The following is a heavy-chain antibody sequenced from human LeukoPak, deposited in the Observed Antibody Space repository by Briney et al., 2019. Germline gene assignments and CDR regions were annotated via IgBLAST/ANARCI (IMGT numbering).Heavy chain of an antibody. J-gene: IGHJ3*02. Sequence: GGSLTLFCAPSGFTFTTYSMNWVCQAPGKGLEWASVISDSGSSTYYADSVKGRFNISRDNSRNTLHLQMNSLRAEDTAVYYCAKTILTGYYTVLDAFDSWGQGTMVTVSS. D-gene: IGHD3-9*01. CDR3: AKTILTGYYTVLDAFDS. CDR2: ISDSGSST. V-gene: IGHV3-23*01. CDR1: GFTFTTYS.